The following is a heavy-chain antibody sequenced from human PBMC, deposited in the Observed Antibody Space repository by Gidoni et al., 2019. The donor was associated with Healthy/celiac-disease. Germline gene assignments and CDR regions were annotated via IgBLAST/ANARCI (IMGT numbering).Heavy chain of an antibody. V-gene: IGHV4-34*01. CDR2: INHSGST. CDR1: GGSFSGYY. J-gene: IGHJ4*02. CDR3: GGPYVN. D-gene: IGHD3-16*01. Sequence: QVQLQQWGSGLFKPSETLSLPCAVYGGSFSGYYWSWIRQPPGKGLEWIGEINHSGSTNDNPSLKRRVTRSGDTSKNQFSLKLSAGTAADTAVDDGGGPYVNWGQGTLVTVSS.